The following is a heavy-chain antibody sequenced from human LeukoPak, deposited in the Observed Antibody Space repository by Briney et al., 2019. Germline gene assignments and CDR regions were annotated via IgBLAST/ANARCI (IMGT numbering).Heavy chain of an antibody. J-gene: IGHJ4*02. Sequence: GRSLRLSCAASGFTFSSYSMNWVRQAPGKGLEWVSSISSSSSYIYYADSVKGRFTISRDNAKNSLYLQMNSLRAEDTAVYYCARDGPGYYGSGSFPYWGQGTLVTVSS. D-gene: IGHD3-10*01. CDR1: GFTFSSYS. CDR2: ISSSSSYI. V-gene: IGHV3-21*01. CDR3: ARDGPGYYGSGSFPY.